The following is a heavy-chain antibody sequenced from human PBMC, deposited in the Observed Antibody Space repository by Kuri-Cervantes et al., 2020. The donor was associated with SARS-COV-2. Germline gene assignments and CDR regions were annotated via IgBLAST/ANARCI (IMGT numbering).Heavy chain of an antibody. CDR3: ARGPAITIFGVLRGRENWFDP. V-gene: IGHV1-2*04. D-gene: IGHD3-3*01. Sequence: SVKVSCKASGYTFTGYYVHWIRQAPGEGLEWMGWINPKSGGANYAQKFQGWVTMTRETSISTAYMELSRLRSDDTAVYYCARGPAITIFGVLRGRENWFDPWGQGTLVTVSS. CDR1: GYTFTGYY. CDR2: INPKSGGA. J-gene: IGHJ5*02.